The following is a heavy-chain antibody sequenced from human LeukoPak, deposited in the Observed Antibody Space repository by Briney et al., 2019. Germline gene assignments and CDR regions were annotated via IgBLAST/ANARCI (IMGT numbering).Heavy chain of an antibody. J-gene: IGHJ4*02. CDR2: IYHSGST. CDR1: GYSISSGYY. D-gene: IGHD3-22*01. CDR3: ARRLGYDSSGYYSVQFDY. V-gene: IGHV4-38-2*02. Sequence: PSETLSLTCTVSGYSISSGYYWGWIRQPPGKGLGWIGSIYHSGSTYYNPSLKSRVTISVDTSKNQFSLKLSSVTAADTAVYYCARRLGYDSSGYYSVQFDYWGQGTLVTVSS.